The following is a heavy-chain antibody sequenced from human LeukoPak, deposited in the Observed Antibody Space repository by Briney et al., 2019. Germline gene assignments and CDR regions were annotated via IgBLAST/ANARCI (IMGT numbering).Heavy chain of an antibody. V-gene: IGHV3-23*01. D-gene: IGHD3-22*01. J-gene: IGHJ4*02. Sequence: GGSLRLSCAASGFAFRDYAMSWVRQAPGKGLEWVPVISGSGATTHYTDSVKGRFTISRDNYKNTVSLQMNSLRAEDTAVYYCATDYYDRSGDYTVDHWGQGTQVTVSS. CDR1: GFAFRDYA. CDR2: ISGSGATT. CDR3: ATDYYDRSGDYTVDH.